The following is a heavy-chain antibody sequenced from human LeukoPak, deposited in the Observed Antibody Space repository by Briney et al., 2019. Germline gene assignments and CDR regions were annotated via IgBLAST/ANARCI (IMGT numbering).Heavy chain of an antibody. J-gene: IGHJ6*02. V-gene: IGHV1-18*01. Sequence: ASVKVSCKASGYTFTSYGISWVRQAPGQGLEWMGWISAYNGNTNYAQKLQGRATMTTDTSTSTAYMELRSLRSDDTAVYYCARRLWFGDYYGMDVWGQGTTVTVSS. D-gene: IGHD3-10*01. CDR3: ARRLWFGDYYGMDV. CDR2: ISAYNGNT. CDR1: GYTFTSYG.